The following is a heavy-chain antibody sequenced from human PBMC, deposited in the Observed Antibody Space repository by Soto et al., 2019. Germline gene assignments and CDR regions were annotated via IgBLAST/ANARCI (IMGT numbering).Heavy chain of an antibody. Sequence: PSETLSLTCTVSGGSISSYYWSWIRQPPGKGLEWIGYIYYSESTNYNPSLKSRVTISVDTSKNQFSLKLSSVTAADTAVYYCARGAVAGFDYWGQGTLVTVSS. CDR2: IYYSEST. D-gene: IGHD6-19*01. CDR1: GGSISSYY. V-gene: IGHV4-59*01. CDR3: ARGAVAGFDY. J-gene: IGHJ4*02.